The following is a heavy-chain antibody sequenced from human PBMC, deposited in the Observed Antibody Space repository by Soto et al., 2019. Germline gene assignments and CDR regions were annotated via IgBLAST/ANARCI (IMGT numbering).Heavy chain of an antibody. CDR2: ISSSSSYT. CDR1: GFTFSDYY. J-gene: IGHJ6*02. D-gene: IGHD6-13*01. Sequence: GGSLRLSCAASGFTFSDYYMSWIRQAPGKGLEWVSYISSSSSYTNYADSVKRRFTISRDNDKNSLYLQMNSLRAEDTAVYYCAREWDIAAAGTRYYGMDVWGQGTTVTVSS. CDR3: AREWDIAAAGTRYYGMDV. V-gene: IGHV3-11*06.